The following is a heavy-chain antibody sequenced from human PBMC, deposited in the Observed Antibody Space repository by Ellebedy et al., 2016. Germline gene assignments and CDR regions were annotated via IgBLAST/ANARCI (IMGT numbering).Heavy chain of an antibody. Sequence: GGSLRLSCAASGFTFKNYPMSWVRQAPGKGLEWVSAITDSGDGTSYTGSVKGRFTISRDNSQNTLYLQMNSLRAEDTAVYYCAKETVTFGITVFADRWGQGTLVTVSS. CDR3: AKETVTFGITVFADR. J-gene: IGHJ5*02. V-gene: IGHV3-23*01. CDR1: GFTFKNYP. D-gene: IGHD3-16*01. CDR2: ITDSGDGT.